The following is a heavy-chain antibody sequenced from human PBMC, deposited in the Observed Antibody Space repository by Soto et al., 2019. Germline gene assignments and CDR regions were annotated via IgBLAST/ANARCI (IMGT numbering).Heavy chain of an antibody. V-gene: IGHV4-34*01. J-gene: IGHJ2*01. D-gene: IGHD3-22*01. CDR3: ARDPLLITAVGWYFDL. Sequence: PSETLSLTCAVYGESFSGYYWSWIRQPPGKGLEWIGYIYYSGSTYYNPSLKSRVTISVDTSKNQFSLKLSSVTAADTAVYYCARDPLLITAVGWYFDLWGRGTLVTVSS. CDR1: GESFSGYY. CDR2: IYYSGST.